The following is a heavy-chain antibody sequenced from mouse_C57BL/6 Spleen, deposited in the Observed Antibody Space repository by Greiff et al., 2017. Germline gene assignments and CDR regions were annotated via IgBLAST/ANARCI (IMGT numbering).Heavy chain of an antibody. Sequence: VQLQQSGAELVRPGTSVKVSCKASGYAFTNYLIEWVKQRPGQGLEWIGNIYPSDSETHYNQKFKDKATLTVDKSSSTAYMQLSSLTSGDSAVDYCATNYYGSSYRAMDYWGQGTSVTVSS. J-gene: IGHJ4*01. CDR2: IYPSDSET. V-gene: IGHV1-61*01. D-gene: IGHD1-1*01. CDR1: GYAFTNYL. CDR3: ATNYYGSSYRAMDY.